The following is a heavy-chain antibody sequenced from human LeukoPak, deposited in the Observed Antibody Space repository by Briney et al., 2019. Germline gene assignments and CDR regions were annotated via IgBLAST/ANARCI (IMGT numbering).Heavy chain of an antibody. Sequence: PGGSLRLSCAASGLTFSSYGMHWVRQAPGKGLEWVAVISYDGSNKYYADSVKGRFTISRDNSKNTLYLQMNSLRAEDTAVYYCAKAGDIVAPVYWGQGTLVTVSS. D-gene: IGHD5-12*01. J-gene: IGHJ4*02. CDR1: GLTFSSYG. V-gene: IGHV3-30*18. CDR2: ISYDGSNK. CDR3: AKAGDIVAPVY.